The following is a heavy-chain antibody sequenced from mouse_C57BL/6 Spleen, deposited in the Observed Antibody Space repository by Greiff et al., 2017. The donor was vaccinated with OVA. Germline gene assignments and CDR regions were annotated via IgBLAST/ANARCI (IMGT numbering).Heavy chain of an antibody. CDR1: GYTFTSYW. J-gene: IGHJ3*01. V-gene: IGHV1-59*01. CDR2: IDPSDSYT. Sequence: QVQLQQPGAVLVRPGTSVKLSCKASGYTFTSYWMHWVKQRPGQGLEWIGVIDPSDSYTSYNQKFKGKATLTVATSSSTAYMQLSSLTSENSAVYYCARESQATKTWLAYWGQGTLVTVSA. CDR3: ARESQATKTWLAY. D-gene: IGHD3-2*02.